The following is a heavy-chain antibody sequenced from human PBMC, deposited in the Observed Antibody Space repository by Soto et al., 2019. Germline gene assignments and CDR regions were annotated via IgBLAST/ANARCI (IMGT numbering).Heavy chain of an antibody. CDR2: ISPYDGST. CDR1: GFTFTNYF. J-gene: IGHJ6*02. V-gene: IGHV1-46*01. CDR3: ARRDGRGSSGFYKVYGMDG. D-gene: IGHD6-25*01. Sequence: QVQLVQSGAEVKKPGASVKVSCKASGFTFTNYFFHWVRQAPRQGLEWMGIISPYDGSTNYVQSLQGIVTMTSDTSTSTVYMELSRLRSEETSVYYWARRDGRGSSGFYKVYGMDGWGHGTTVTVSS.